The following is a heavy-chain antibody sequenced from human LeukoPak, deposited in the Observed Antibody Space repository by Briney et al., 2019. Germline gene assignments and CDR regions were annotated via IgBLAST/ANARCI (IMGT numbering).Heavy chain of an antibody. J-gene: IGHJ4*02. CDR1: GFTFSSYG. Sequence: GGSLRLSCAASGFTFSSYGMHWVRQAPGKGLEWVAVIWYDGSNKYYADSVKGRFTISRDNSKNTLYLQMNSLRAEDTAVYYCARDRIAVADHFDYWGQGTLVTVSP. V-gene: IGHV3-33*01. CDR2: IWYDGSNK. CDR3: ARDRIAVADHFDY. D-gene: IGHD6-19*01.